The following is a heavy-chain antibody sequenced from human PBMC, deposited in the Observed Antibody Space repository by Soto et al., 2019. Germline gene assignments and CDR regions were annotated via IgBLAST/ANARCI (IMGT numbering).Heavy chain of an antibody. CDR2: IYYSGST. V-gene: IGHV4-30-4*01. Sequence: QVQLQESGPGLVKPSQTLSLTCTVSGGSISSGDYYWSWIRQPPGKGLEWIGYIYYSGSTYYNPSRKRRVTLSVDTSKNQFSLKLSSVPAADTAVYYCARVKEEGYCSSTSCYTLFDHWGQGTLVTVSS. J-gene: IGHJ4*02. CDR1: GGSISSGDYY. CDR3: ARVKEEGYCSSTSCYTLFDH. D-gene: IGHD2-2*02.